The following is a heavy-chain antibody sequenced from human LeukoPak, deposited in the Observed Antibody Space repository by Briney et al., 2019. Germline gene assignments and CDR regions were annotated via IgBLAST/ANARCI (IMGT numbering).Heavy chain of an antibody. Sequence: PGGSLRLSCAASGFTVSSNYMSWVRQAPGKGLEWVSVNYSGGSTYYADPVKGRFTISRDNSKNTLYLQMNSLRAEDTAVYYCASAPGTAMVYYYYGMDVWGQGTTVTVSS. V-gene: IGHV3-53*01. CDR3: ASAPGTAMVYYYYGMDV. CDR2: NYSGGST. CDR1: GFTVSSNY. D-gene: IGHD5-18*01. J-gene: IGHJ6*02.